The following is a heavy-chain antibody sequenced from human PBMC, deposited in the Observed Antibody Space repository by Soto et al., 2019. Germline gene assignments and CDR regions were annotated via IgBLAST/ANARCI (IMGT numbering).Heavy chain of an antibody. CDR2: IYYSGST. CDR3: ARSRYSGYDSLDY. Sequence: SETLSLTCTVSGGSISSYYWSWIRQPPGKGLEWIGYIYYSGSTNYNPSHKSRVTISVDTSKNQFSLKLSSVTAADTAVYYCARSRYSGYDSLDYWGQGTLVTVSS. D-gene: IGHD5-12*01. CDR1: GGSISSYY. J-gene: IGHJ4*02. V-gene: IGHV4-59*08.